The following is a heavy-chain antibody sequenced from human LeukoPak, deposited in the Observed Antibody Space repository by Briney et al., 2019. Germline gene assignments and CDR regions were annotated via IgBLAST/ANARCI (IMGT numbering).Heavy chain of an antibody. D-gene: IGHD3-9*01. Sequence: GSLRLSCAASGFTFSSYSMNWVRQAPGKGLEWIGYIYYSGSTNYNPSLKSRVTISVDTSKNQFSLRLSSVTAADTAVYYCARGYDILTGYLDYWGQGTLVTVSS. V-gene: IGHV4-59*01. CDR1: GFTFSSYS. J-gene: IGHJ4*02. CDR2: IYYSGST. CDR3: ARGYDILTGYLDY.